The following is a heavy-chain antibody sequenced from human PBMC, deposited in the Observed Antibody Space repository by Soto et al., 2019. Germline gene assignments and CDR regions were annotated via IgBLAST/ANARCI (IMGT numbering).Heavy chain of an antibody. CDR2: ISYDGSNK. Sequence: GGSLRLSCAASGFTFSSQSMHWVRQAPGKGLEWVAVISYDGSNKYYADSVKGRFTISRDNSKNTLYLQMNSLRAEDTAVYYCARDKRDLRFLEWSYYFDFWGQGTLVTVS. V-gene: IGHV3-30-3*01. CDR1: GFTFSSQS. J-gene: IGHJ4*02. D-gene: IGHD3-3*01. CDR3: ARDKRDLRFLEWSYYFDF.